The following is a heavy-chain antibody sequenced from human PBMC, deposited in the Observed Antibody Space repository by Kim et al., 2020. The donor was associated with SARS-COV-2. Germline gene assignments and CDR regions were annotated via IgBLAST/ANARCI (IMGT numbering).Heavy chain of an antibody. J-gene: IGHJ4*02. CDR3: ARGGYYYDSSGYYSESEVVGY. D-gene: IGHD3-22*01. Sequence: SETLSLTCTVSGGSVSSGSYYWSWIRQPPGKGLEWIGYIYYSGSTNYNPSLKSRVTISVDTSKNQFSLKLSSVTAADTAVYYCARGGYYYDSSGYYSESEVVGYWGQGTLVTVSS. CDR2: IYYSGST. CDR1: GGSVSSGSYY. V-gene: IGHV4-61*01.